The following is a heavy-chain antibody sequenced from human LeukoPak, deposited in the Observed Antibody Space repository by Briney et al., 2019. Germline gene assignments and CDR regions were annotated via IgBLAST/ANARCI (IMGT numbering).Heavy chain of an antibody. Sequence: PGGSLRLSCAASGFSFSSYAMSWVRQAPVRGLEWVSVIYSGGSTYYADSVKGRFTISRDNSKNTLHLQMNSLRAEDTAVYYCARLGSVATADDYWGQGTLVTVSS. CDR2: IYSGGST. CDR1: GFSFSSYA. CDR3: ARLGSVATADDY. J-gene: IGHJ4*02. V-gene: IGHV3-66*02. D-gene: IGHD5-12*01.